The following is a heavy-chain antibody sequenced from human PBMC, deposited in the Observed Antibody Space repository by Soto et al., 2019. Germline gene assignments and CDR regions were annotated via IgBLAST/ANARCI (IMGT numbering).Heavy chain of an antibody. CDR3: ARDARFLEYNWFDP. J-gene: IGHJ5*02. CDR1: GFTFSDYY. D-gene: IGHD3-3*01. V-gene: IGHV3-11*01. CDR2: ISSSGSTI. Sequence: GGSLRLSCAASGFTFSDYYMSWIRQAPGKGLEWVSYISSSGSTIYYADSVKGRFTISRDNAKNSLYLQMNSLRAEDTAVYYCARDARFLEYNWFDPWGQGTLVTVSS.